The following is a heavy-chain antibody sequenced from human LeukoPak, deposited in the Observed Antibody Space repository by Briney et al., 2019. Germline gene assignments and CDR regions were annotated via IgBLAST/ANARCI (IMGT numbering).Heavy chain of an antibody. CDR3: VNGPYYYDSSGYYKN. D-gene: IGHD3-22*01. V-gene: IGHV1-2*02. J-gene: IGHJ6*02. CDR1: GYTFTGYY. Sequence: ASVKVSCKASGYTFTGYYMHWVRQAPGQGLEWMGWINPNSGGTNYAQKFQGRVTMTRDTSISTAYMELSRLRSDDTAVYYCVNGPYYYDSSGYYKNWGQGTTVTVSS. CDR2: INPNSGGT.